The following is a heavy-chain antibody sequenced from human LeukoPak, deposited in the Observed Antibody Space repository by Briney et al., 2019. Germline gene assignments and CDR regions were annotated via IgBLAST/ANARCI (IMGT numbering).Heavy chain of an antibody. Sequence: ASVKVSCKASGYTFTSYYMHWVRQAPGQGLEWVGWINPNSGGTNYAQKFQGRVTMTRDTSISTAYMELSRLRSDDTAVYYCAAGSSSHYTPNYYMDVWGKGTTVTVSS. V-gene: IGHV1-2*02. J-gene: IGHJ6*03. CDR1: GYTFTSYY. CDR3: AAGSSSHYTPNYYMDV. D-gene: IGHD2-2*02. CDR2: INPNSGGT.